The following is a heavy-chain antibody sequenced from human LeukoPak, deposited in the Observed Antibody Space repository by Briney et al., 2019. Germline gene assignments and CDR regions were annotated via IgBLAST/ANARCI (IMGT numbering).Heavy chain of an antibody. J-gene: IGHJ2*01. V-gene: IGHV4-59*01. D-gene: IGHD3-16*01. CDR1: GGSISPYY. Sequence: PSETLSLTCTVSGGSISPYYWSWIRQPPGKGLECIGYIYYSGSTNYSPSRKSRVTISVDTSKNQFSLKLSSVTAADTAVYYCARGGWSLDLWGRGTLVTVSS. CDR2: IYYSGST. CDR3: ARGGWSLDL.